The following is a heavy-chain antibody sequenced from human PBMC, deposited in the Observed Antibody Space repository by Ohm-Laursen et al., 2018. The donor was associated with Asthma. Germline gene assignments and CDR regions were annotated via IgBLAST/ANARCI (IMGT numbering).Heavy chain of an antibody. J-gene: IGHJ4*02. CDR1: GFTFSSYG. V-gene: IGHV3-30*03. D-gene: IGHD3-10*01. Sequence: SLRLSCAASGFTFSSYGMHWVRQAPGKGLEWVAVISYDGSKKYYADSVQGRFTISRDNSKSTLYLQMNSLRAEDTAVYYCARVSGVSRSGERNEYFDYWGQGTLVTVSS. CDR2: ISYDGSKK. CDR3: ARVSGVSRSGERNEYFDY.